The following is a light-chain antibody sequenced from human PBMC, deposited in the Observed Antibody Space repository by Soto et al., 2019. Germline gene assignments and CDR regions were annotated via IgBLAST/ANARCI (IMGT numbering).Light chain of an antibody. CDR3: SSYTSTSTLIV. V-gene: IGLV2-14*01. CDR2: EVN. J-gene: IGLJ2*01. Sequence: QSALSQPASVSGSPGQSITISCTGTSSDVGGYDFVSWYQQHPGKAPKLIICEVNNRPSGVSNRFFGSKSGNTASLTISGLQTEDEADYYCSSYTSTSTLIVFGGGTKLTVL. CDR1: SSDVGGYDF.